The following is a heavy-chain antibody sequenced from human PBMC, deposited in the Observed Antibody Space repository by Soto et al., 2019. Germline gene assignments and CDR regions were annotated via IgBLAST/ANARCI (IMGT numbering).Heavy chain of an antibody. CDR3: ARLTGYYYYGMDV. V-gene: IGHV4-39*01. Sequence: PSETLSLTCTVSGGSISSSSYYWGWIRQPPGKGLEWIGSIYYSGSTYYNPSLKSRVTISVDTSKNQFSLKLSSVTAADTAVYYCARLTGYYYYGMDVPGQAIIVTVSS. CDR1: GGSISSSSYY. D-gene: IGHD3-9*01. CDR2: IYYSGST. J-gene: IGHJ6*02.